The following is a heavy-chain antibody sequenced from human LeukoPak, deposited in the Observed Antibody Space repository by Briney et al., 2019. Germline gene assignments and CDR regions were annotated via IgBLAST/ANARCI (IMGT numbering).Heavy chain of an antibody. CDR3: ATDYSNFYGMDV. J-gene: IGHJ6*02. CDR2: IQNSART. Sequence: PSETLSLTCNVSGGSFNSGSYFWSWIRQPPGKGLEWIGYIQNSARTNYNPSLESRVTISVDSSKDQFSLRLSSVTAADTAVYYCATDYSNFYGMDVWGQGTTVTVSS. V-gene: IGHV4-61*01. D-gene: IGHD4-11*01. CDR1: GGSFNSGSYF.